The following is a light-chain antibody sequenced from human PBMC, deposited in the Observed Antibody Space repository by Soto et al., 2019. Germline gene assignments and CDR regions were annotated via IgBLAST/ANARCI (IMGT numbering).Light chain of an antibody. V-gene: IGKV3-20*01. CDR1: ESVTSNY. Sequence: EIVLTQSPGTLSLSAGERATLSCRASESVTSNYLAWYQQRPGQAPRLLIYGASSRATGTPDRFSGSGSGTDFTLTISRLEPEDFAVYYCPQYGYSLVTFGGGTKVEIK. CDR2: GAS. J-gene: IGKJ4*01. CDR3: PQYGYSLVT.